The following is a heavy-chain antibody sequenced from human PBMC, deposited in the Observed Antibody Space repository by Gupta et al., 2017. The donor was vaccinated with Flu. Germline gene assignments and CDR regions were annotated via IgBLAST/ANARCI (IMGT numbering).Heavy chain of an antibody. V-gene: IGHV4-31*02. CDR3: ARGYCSGGTCYSGGHNWFDP. D-gene: IGHD2-15*01. J-gene: IGHJ5*02. Sequence: YNPSLKSRVTISLDTSKNQFSLKLTSVTAADTAVYYCARGYCSGGTCYSGGHNWFDPWGQGTLVTVSS.